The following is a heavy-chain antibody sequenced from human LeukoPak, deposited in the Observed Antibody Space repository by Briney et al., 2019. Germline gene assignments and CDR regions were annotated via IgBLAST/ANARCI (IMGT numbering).Heavy chain of an antibody. CDR1: GFTFDDYG. Sequence: GGSLRLSCAASGFTFDDYGMSWVRQAPGKGLEWVSGINWNGGSTGYADSVKGRFTISRDNSKNTLYLQMNSLRAEDTAVYYCARGARGANWNDLDYWGQGTLVTVSS. D-gene: IGHD1-20*01. V-gene: IGHV3-20*04. CDR2: INWNGGST. CDR3: ARGARGANWNDLDY. J-gene: IGHJ4*02.